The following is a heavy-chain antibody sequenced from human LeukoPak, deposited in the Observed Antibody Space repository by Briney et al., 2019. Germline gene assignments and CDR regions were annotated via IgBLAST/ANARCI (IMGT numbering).Heavy chain of an antibody. CDR2: IYTSGST. CDR1: GGSISSGSYY. V-gene: IGHV4-61*02. CDR3: ARNSGWWGGDFDY. D-gene: IGHD6-19*01. Sequence: PSETLSLTCTVSGGSISSGSYYWSWIRQPPGKGLEWIGRIYTSGSTNYNPSLKSRVTISVDTSKNQFSLKLSSVTAADTAVYYCARNSGWWGGDFDYWGQGTLVTVSS. J-gene: IGHJ4*02.